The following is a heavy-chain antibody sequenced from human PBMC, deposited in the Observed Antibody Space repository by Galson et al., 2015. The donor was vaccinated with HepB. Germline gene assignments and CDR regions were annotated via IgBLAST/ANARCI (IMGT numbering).Heavy chain of an antibody. D-gene: IGHD5-18*01. CDR1: GYTFTSYA. CDR2: INAGNGNT. Sequence: SVKVSCKASGYTFTSYAMHWVRQAPGQRLEWMGWINAGNGNTKYSQKFQGRVTITRDTSASTAYMELSSLRSEDTAVYYCARATRGPQLWLARGMDVWGQGTTVTVSS. J-gene: IGHJ6*02. V-gene: IGHV1-3*01. CDR3: ARATRGPQLWLARGMDV.